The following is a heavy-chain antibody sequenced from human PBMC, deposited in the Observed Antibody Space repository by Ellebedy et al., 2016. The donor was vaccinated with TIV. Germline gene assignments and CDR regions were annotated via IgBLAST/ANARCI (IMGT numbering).Heavy chain of an antibody. J-gene: IGHJ1*01. CDR1: GYTFTNYG. CDR3: ARHSSYYDTTGYL. D-gene: IGHD3-22*01. Sequence: AASVKVSCKASGYTFTNYGISWVRQAPGQGLEWMGWISPYNGNTNYLEKFQGRLTLTSDTSTTTAYLELRSLRSDDTAVYYCARHSSYYDTTGYLWGQGPLFPVSS. V-gene: IGHV1-18*01. CDR2: ISPYNGNT.